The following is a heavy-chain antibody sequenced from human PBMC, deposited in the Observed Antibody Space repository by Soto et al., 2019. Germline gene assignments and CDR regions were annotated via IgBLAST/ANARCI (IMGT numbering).Heavy chain of an antibody. CDR1: GFTFSGST. CDR2: IRSKANSYAT. Sequence: EVQLVESGGGLVQPGGSLKLSCAASGFTFSGSTMHWVHQASVKGLEWVGRIRSKANSYATAYAASVKGRFTISRDDAKNTAYLQMNSLKTEDTAVYYCTRLVLGSVVYWGQGTLVTVSS. CDR3: TRLVLGSVVY. J-gene: IGHJ4*02. D-gene: IGHD2-15*01. V-gene: IGHV3-73*02.